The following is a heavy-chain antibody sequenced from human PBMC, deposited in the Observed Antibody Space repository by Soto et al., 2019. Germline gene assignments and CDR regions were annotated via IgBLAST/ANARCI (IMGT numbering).Heavy chain of an antibody. CDR3: VRSKGGYSYGTPFDY. J-gene: IGHJ4*02. CDR2: ISWNSGNI. V-gene: IGHV3-9*01. Sequence: EVQLEESGGALVQPGRSLRLSCAASGFTFDDYAMHWVRQVLGKGLEWVSSISWNSGNIGYADSVKGRFTTSRDNAXXSLYLQMNSLRPEDTALYYCVRSKGGYSYGTPFDYWGQGTLVTVSS. CDR1: GFTFDDYA. D-gene: IGHD5-18*01.